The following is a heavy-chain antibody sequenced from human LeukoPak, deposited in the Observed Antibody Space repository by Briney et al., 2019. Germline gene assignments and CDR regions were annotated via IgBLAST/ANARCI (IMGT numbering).Heavy chain of an antibody. CDR3: ARQGTVVVPAAIGASWCVP. J-gene: IGHJ5*02. V-gene: IGHV1-69*13. Sequence: SVKVSCTASGGTLSSYAISWVRQAPGQGLEWMGGIIPIFGTANYAQKFQGRVTITADESTSTAYMELSSLRSEDTAVYYCARQGTVVVPAAIGASWCVPWGQGTLVTVSS. CDR2: IIPIFGTA. CDR1: GGTLSSYA. D-gene: IGHD2-2*01.